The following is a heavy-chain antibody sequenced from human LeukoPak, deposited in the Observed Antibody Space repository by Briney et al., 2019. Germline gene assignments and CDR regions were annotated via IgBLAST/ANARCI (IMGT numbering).Heavy chain of an antibody. Sequence: SETLSLTCTVSGGSISSYYWSWIRQPPGKGLEWIGYIYYSGSTNYNPSLKSRVTISVDTSKNQFSLKLSSVTAADTAVYYCARVLLWFGDSPRADAFDIWGQGTMVTVSS. CDR1: GGSISSYY. D-gene: IGHD3-10*01. CDR3: ARVLLWFGDSPRADAFDI. CDR2: IYYSGST. J-gene: IGHJ3*02. V-gene: IGHV4-59*01.